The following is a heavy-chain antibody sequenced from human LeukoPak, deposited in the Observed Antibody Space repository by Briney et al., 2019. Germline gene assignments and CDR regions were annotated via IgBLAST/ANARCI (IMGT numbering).Heavy chain of an antibody. CDR3: ARVITGSHYYYYGMDV. J-gene: IGHJ6*02. CDR2: ISAYNGNT. V-gene: IGHV1-18*01. CDR1: GYTFTSYG. Sequence: ASVKVSCKASGYTFTSYGISWARQAPGQGLEWMGWISAYNGNTNYAQKLQGRVTMTTDTSTSTAYMELRSLRSDDTAVYYCARVITGSHYYYYGMDVWGQGTTVTVSS. D-gene: IGHD1-20*01.